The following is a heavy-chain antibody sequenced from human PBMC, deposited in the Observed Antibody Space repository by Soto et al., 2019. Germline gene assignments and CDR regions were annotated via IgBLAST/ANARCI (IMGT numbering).Heavy chain of an antibody. CDR3: ARDGGSSSWYSPDYYYYYGMDV. Sequence: SETLSLTCTVSGGSISSYYWSWIRQPPGKGLEWIGYIYYSGSTNYNPSLKSRVTISVDTSKNQFSLKLSSVTAADTAVYYCARDGGSSSWYSPDYYYYYGMDVWGQGTTVPVSS. CDR1: GGSISSYY. V-gene: IGHV4-59*01. J-gene: IGHJ6*02. D-gene: IGHD6-13*01. CDR2: IYYSGST.